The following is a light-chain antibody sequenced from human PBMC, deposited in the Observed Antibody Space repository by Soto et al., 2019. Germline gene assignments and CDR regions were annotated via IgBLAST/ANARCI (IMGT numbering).Light chain of an antibody. CDR3: ATRDSSLIAGV. J-gene: IGLJ2*01. Sequence: QAVVTQPPSVSAAPGQKVTISCSGSSSNIGDNYVSWYQQLPGTAPKLLIYDNNKRPSGIPDRFSGSKSGTSATLGITGLQTGDEADYYCATRDSSLIAGVFGGGTKVTVL. CDR1: SSNIGDNY. V-gene: IGLV1-51*01. CDR2: DNN.